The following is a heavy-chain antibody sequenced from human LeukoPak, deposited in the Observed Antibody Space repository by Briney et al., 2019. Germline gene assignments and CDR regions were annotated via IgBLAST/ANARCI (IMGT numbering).Heavy chain of an antibody. D-gene: IGHD5-18*01. CDR2: IRYDGSNK. CDR1: GFTFSSYG. J-gene: IGHJ5*02. CDR3: AKGGYSYGHNWFDP. Sequence: GGSLRLSCAASGFTFSSYGMHWVRQAPCKGLEWVAFIRYDGSNKYYADSVKGRFTISRDNSKNTLYLQMNSLRAEDTAVYYCAKGGYSYGHNWFDPWGQGTLVTVSS. V-gene: IGHV3-30*02.